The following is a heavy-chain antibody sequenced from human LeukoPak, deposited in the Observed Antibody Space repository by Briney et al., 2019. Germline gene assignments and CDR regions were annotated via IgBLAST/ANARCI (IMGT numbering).Heavy chain of an antibody. D-gene: IGHD3-10*01. J-gene: IGHJ4*02. V-gene: IGHV4-39*07. Sequence: SETLSLTCTVSGGSISSSSYYWGWIRQPPGKGLEWIGSIYYSGSTYYNPSLKSRVTISVDTSKNQFSLKLTSVTAADTAVYYCARASRGVAYYSGSGPIDYWGQGALVTVSS. CDR2: IYYSGST. CDR3: ARASRGVAYYSGSGPIDY. CDR1: GGSISSSSYY.